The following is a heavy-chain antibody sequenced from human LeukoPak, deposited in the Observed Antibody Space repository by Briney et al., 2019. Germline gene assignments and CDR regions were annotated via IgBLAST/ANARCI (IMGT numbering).Heavy chain of an antibody. CDR3: ARWNSGAFDI. Sequence: SVKVSCKASGYTLTGYYMHWVRQAPGQALEWMGWITPFNGNTNYAQKFQDRVTITRDRSMSTAYMELSSLRSEDTAMYYCARWNSGAFDIWGQGTMVTVSS. V-gene: IGHV1-45*02. CDR1: GYTLTGYY. D-gene: IGHD1-7*01. J-gene: IGHJ3*02. CDR2: ITPFNGNT.